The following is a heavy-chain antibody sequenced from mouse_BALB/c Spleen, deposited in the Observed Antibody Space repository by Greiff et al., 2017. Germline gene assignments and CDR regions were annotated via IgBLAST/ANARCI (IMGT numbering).Heavy chain of an antibody. CDR2: IYPYNDGT. CDR3: ARSFTTGFYWYFDV. D-gene: IGHD1-1*01. V-gene: IGHV1-14*01. Sequence: VQLQQSGPELVKPGASVKMSCKASGYTFTSYVMHWVKQKPGQGLEWIGYIYPYNDGTKYNEKFKGKATLTSDKSSSTAYMELSSLTSEDSAVYYCARSFTTGFYWYFDVWGAGTTVTVSS. J-gene: IGHJ1*01. CDR1: GYTFTSYV.